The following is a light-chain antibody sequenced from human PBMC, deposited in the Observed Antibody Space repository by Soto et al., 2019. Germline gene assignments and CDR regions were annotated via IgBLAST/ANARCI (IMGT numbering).Light chain of an antibody. CDR3: QQYYSAPRT. V-gene: IGKV4-1*01. J-gene: IGKJ4*01. CDR2: WAS. CDR1: QRAFYSTNNRNY. Sequence: DIVMTQSPDSLAMSLGERATINCKSSQRAFYSTNNRNYLSWYQQKAGQPPKLLIYWASTRESGVPDRFSGSGSGTDFTLTISSLQSEDAAVYYCQQYYSAPRTFGGGTKVDIK.